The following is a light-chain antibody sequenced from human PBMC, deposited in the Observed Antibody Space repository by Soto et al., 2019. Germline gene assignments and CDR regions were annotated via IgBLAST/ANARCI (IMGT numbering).Light chain of an antibody. J-gene: IGKJ1*01. CDR1: QSISRW. CDR3: QQYNSHRWT. V-gene: IGKV1-5*01. Sequence: DIQMTQSHSTLSASVGDRVNITCRASQSISRWWAWYQQKPGKAPKLLIYAASSLESGVPSRFSGSGSGTEFTRTISSLQPEEFATYYGQQYNSHRWTFGQGTKVEIK. CDR2: AAS.